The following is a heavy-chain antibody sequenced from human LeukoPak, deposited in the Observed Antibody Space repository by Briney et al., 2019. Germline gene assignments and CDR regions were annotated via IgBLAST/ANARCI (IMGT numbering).Heavy chain of an antibody. V-gene: IGHV4-34*01. Sequence: PPETLSLTCAVYGGSFSGYYWSWIRQPPGKGLEWIGEINHSGSTNYNPSLKSRVTISVDTSKNQFSLKLSSVTAADTAVYYCARSDLWSGYRYFDYWGQGTLVTVSS. D-gene: IGHD3-3*01. CDR1: GGSFSGYY. CDR3: ARSDLWSGYRYFDY. J-gene: IGHJ4*02. CDR2: INHSGST.